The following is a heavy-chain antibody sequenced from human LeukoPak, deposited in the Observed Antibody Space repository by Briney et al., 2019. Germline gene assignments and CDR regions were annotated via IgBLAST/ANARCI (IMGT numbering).Heavy chain of an antibody. D-gene: IGHD6-19*01. Sequence: GGSLRLSCAASGFTFSSYDMSWVRQAPGKGLEWVSAISGSGGSTYYADSVKGRFTISRDNSKNTLYLQMNSLRAEDTAVYYCAKEFLGYSSGWYCLDYWGQGTLVTVSS. J-gene: IGHJ4*02. CDR1: GFTFSSYD. CDR3: AKEFLGYSSGWYCLDY. CDR2: ISGSGGST. V-gene: IGHV3-23*01.